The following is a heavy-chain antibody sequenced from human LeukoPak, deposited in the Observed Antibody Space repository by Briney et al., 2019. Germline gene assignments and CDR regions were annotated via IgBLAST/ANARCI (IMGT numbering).Heavy chain of an antibody. D-gene: IGHD3-22*01. V-gene: IGHV3-74*01. J-gene: IGHJ4*02. CDR2: INSDGSST. Sequence: PGGSLRLSCAASGFTFSSYWMHWVRQAPGKGLVWVSHINSDGSSTSYADSVKGRFTISRDNAKNTLYLQMNSLRAEDTAVYYCARDETKMYYYDSSAYWVYWGQGTLVTVSS. CDR3: ARDETKMYYYDSSAYWVY. CDR1: GFTFSSYW.